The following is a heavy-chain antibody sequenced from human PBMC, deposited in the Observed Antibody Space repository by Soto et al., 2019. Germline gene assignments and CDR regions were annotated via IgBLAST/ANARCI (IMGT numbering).Heavy chain of an antibody. D-gene: IGHD2-2*01. Sequence: RLSCGASGFTFSSYWMSWVRQAPGQGPEWGANIKQDGSEKYYVDSVKGRFTISRDNAKNPLYLQMNSLRAEDTAVYYCARVGYCSSTSCYYGWFNPGGQGTLVTV. V-gene: IGHV3-7*03. CDR3: ARVGYCSSTSCYYGWFNP. J-gene: IGHJ5*02. CDR1: GFTFSSYW. CDR2: IKQDGSEK.